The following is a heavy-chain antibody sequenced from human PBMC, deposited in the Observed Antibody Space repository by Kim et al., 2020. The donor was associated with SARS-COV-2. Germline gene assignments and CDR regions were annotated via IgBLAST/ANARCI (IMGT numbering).Heavy chain of an antibody. CDR3: ARGGGTAARGYGMDV. Sequence: GGSLRLSCAASGSTISAYYMSWIRQAPGKGLEWISYISISGGYIEYADSVRGRFTISRDNVKNSLYLQMDSLRAEDTAIYFCARGGGTAARGYGMDVWGQGTTVTVSS. CDR1: GSTISAYY. V-gene: IGHV3-11*05. D-gene: IGHD6-6*01. CDR2: ISISGGYI. J-gene: IGHJ6*02.